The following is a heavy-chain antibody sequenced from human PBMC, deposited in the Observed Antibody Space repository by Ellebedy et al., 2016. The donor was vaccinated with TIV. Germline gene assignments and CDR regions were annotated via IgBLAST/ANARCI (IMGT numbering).Heavy chain of an antibody. J-gene: IGHJ5*02. D-gene: IGHD3-10*01. CDR2: FDPEDVAI. V-gene: IGHV1-24*01. Sequence: ASVKVSCXVSGDTLSEFSIHWVRQAPGKGPEWMGGFDPEDVAISYAQKFQGRVTMTEDRSTDTAYMELSGLRSDDTAVYYCARGGRDYYHGSGNNWFDTWGQGTLVTVSS. CDR3: ARGGRDYYHGSGNNWFDT. CDR1: GDTLSEFS.